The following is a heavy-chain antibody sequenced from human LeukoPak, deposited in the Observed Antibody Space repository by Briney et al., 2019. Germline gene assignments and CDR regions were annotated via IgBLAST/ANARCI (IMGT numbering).Heavy chain of an antibody. Sequence: PSETLSLTCSVSGASITSSYWSWIRQPPGKGLEWIGYIYYSGSTNYNPSLKSRVTISVDTSKNQFSLKLSSVTAADTAVYYCARRDGYKTEDYWGQGTLVTVSS. CDR2: IYYSGST. D-gene: IGHD5-24*01. CDR1: GASITSSY. CDR3: ARRDGYKTEDY. V-gene: IGHV4-59*01. J-gene: IGHJ4*02.